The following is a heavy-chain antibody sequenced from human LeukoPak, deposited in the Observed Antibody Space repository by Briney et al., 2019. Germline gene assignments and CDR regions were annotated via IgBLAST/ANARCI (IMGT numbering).Heavy chain of an antibody. Sequence: GGSLRLSCAASGFTFSNYDMHWVRQGPGKGLEWVTGIWSDATNKYYADSVKGRFTISRDNSTNTLYLQMNSLRAEDTAVYFCARQTYYYGSGTYYYYFDYWGQGTLVTVSS. D-gene: IGHD3-10*01. V-gene: IGHV3-33*01. CDR2: IWSDATNK. CDR3: ARQTYYYGSGTYYYYFDY. J-gene: IGHJ4*02. CDR1: GFTFSNYD.